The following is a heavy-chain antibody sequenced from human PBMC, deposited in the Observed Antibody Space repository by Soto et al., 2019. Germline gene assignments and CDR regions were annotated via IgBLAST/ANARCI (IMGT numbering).Heavy chain of an antibody. J-gene: IGHJ4*02. CDR2: ISAHNGNT. CDR3: ARGRYGDY. D-gene: IGHD1-1*01. V-gene: IGHV1-18*01. Sequence: QVHLVQSGAEVKKPGASVKVSCKASGYTFTSYGITWVRQAPGQGLEWMGWISAHNGNTDYAQKLQGRVIVTRDTSTCTVYMELTSLRSDDTAVYYCARGRYGDYWGQGALVTVSS. CDR1: GYTFTSYG.